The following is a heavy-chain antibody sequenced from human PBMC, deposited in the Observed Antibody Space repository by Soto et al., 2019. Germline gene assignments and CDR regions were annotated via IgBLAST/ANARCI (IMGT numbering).Heavy chain of an antibody. V-gene: IGHV1-69*13. Sequence: SVKVSCKASGGTFSSYAISWVRQAPGQGLEWMGGIIPIFGTANYAQKFQGRVTITADESTSTAYMELSSLRPEDTAVYYCARDLSSSSGYFDYWGQGTLVTVSS. CDR1: GGTFSSYA. CDR2: IIPIFGTA. CDR3: ARDLSSSSGYFDY. J-gene: IGHJ4*02. D-gene: IGHD6-6*01.